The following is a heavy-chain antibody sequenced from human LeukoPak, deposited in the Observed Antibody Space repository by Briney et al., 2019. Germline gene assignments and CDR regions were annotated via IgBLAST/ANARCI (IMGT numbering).Heavy chain of an antibody. CDR3: ARGRFDGYYDGRGYYAWYFDL. J-gene: IGHJ2*01. CDR2: INPDGGTT. Sequence: ASVKVSCKTSGYTFISHHLHWVQQAPGQGLEWMGVINPDGGTTIYAQNFQGRVTMTRDMSTSTVYMELTGLRSEDTAIFYCARGRFDGYYDGRGYYAWYFDLWGRGTLVTVSS. CDR1: GYTFISHH. V-gene: IGHV1-46*01. D-gene: IGHD3-22*01.